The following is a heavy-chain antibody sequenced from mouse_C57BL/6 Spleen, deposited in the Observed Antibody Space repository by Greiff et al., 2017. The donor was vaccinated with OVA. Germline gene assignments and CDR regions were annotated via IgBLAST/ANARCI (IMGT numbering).Heavy chain of an antibody. CDR1: GFTFSDYG. V-gene: IGHV5-17*01. Sequence: DVMLVESGGGLVKPGGSLKLSCAASGFTFSDYGMHWVRQAPEKGLEWVAYISSGSSTIYYADTVKGRFTISRDNAKNTLFLQMTSLRSEDTAMYYCARPVITTVVAPFAYWGQGTLVTVSA. J-gene: IGHJ3*01. CDR2: ISSGSSTI. D-gene: IGHD1-1*01. CDR3: ARPVITTVVAPFAY.